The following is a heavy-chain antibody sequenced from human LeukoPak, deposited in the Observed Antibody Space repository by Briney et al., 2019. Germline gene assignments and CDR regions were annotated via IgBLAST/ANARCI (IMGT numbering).Heavy chain of an antibody. CDR2: IYYSGST. J-gene: IGHJ4*02. V-gene: IGHV4-59*01. CDR3: ARGYGIDY. CDR1: GGSIRSYY. Sequence: SETLSLTCTVSGGSIRSYYWSWIRQPPGKGLEWIGYIYYSGSTNYNPSLKSRVTISVDTSKNQFSLKLSSVTAADTAVYYCARGYGIDYWGQGTLVTVSS. D-gene: IGHD4-17*01.